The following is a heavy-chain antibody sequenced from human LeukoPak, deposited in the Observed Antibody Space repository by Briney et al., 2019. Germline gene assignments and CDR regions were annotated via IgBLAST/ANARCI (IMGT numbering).Heavy chain of an antibody. J-gene: IGHJ4*02. V-gene: IGHV5-51*01. CDR2: IYPNDSDT. CDR3: ARSYYYRSGTSNYFDY. CDR1: GYSSTSYW. Sequence: GESLKISCKASGYSSTSYWIGWVGQMPRKGLEWMGIIYPNDSDTRYSPSFQGQVTISADKSISTAYLQWSSLKASDTAMYSCARSYYYRSGTSNYFDYWGQGTLVTVSS. D-gene: IGHD3-10*01.